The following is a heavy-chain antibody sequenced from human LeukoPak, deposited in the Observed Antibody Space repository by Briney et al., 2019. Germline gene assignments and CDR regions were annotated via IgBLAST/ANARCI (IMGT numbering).Heavy chain of an antibody. CDR2: ITPVIDSA. J-gene: IGHJ5*02. Sequence: GASVKVSCKTYGGTFRSHIFSWVRQAPGQGLEWMGKITPVIDSAKYAQKFRDRLTITADTSTGTAYMELSGLTPEDTALYYCTRVNLRGSQYNWFDPWGQGTLVIASS. CDR3: TRVNLRGSQYNWFDP. D-gene: IGHD1-26*01. V-gene: IGHV1-69*08. CDR1: GGTFRSHI.